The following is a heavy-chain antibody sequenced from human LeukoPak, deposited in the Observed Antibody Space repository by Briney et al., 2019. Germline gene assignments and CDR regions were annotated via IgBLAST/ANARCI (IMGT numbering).Heavy chain of an antibody. D-gene: IGHD3-22*01. CDR1: GGTFSSYA. CDR3: ARDRRPYEFDSSGYLPDY. J-gene: IGHJ4*02. V-gene: IGHV1-69*05. CDR2: IIPIFGTA. Sequence: SVKVSCKASGGTFSSYAISWVRQAPGQGLEWMGGIIPIFGTANYAQNFEGRVTMTSDTSTTTVYLVVSSLRSEDTAVFYCARDRRPYEFDSSGYLPDYWGQGTLVIVSS.